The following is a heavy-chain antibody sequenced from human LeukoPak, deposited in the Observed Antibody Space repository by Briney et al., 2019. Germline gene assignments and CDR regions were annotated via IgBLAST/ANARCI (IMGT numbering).Heavy chain of an antibody. CDR1: GFTFSSYW. CDR2: IKQDGSEK. D-gene: IGHD3-9*01. J-gene: IGHJ6*03. V-gene: IGHV3-7*01. CDR3: ARDEPTSLRYFDYYYYMDV. Sequence: GGSLILSCAASGFTFSSYWMSWLRQAPGKGLEWVANIKQDGSEKYYVASVKGRFTISRDNAKNSLYLQMNSLRAEDPAVYYCARDEPTSLRYFDYYYYMDVWGKGTTVTVSS.